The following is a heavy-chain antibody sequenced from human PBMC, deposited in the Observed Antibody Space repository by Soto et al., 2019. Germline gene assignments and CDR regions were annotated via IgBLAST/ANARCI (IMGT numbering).Heavy chain of an antibody. CDR3: ARWGYGGNSGYFDL. Sequence: QVQLVESGGGVVQPGRSLRLSCAASGFTFSSYAMHWVRQAPGKGLEWVAVISYDGSNKYYADSVKGRFTISRDNSKNPLYLQMSSLIAEDTAVDYCARWGYGGNSGYFDLWGRGTLVTVAS. CDR2: ISYDGSNK. CDR1: GFTFSSYA. V-gene: IGHV3-30-3*01. D-gene: IGHD4-17*01. J-gene: IGHJ2*01.